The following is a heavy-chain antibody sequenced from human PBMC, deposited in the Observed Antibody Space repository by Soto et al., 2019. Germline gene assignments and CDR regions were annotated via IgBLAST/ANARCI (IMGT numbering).Heavy chain of an antibody. J-gene: IGHJ5*01. Sequence: ASVKVSFKASGYTFTSYAMHWVRQAPGQRLEWMGWINAGNGNTKYSQKFQGRVTITRDTSASTAYMELSSLRSEDTAVYYCAIYPPASTDPYNLFDSWGRGTLVIGSS. D-gene: IGHD2-2*01. CDR3: AIYPPASTDPYNLFDS. CDR2: INAGNGNT. V-gene: IGHV1-3*01. CDR1: GYTFTSYA.